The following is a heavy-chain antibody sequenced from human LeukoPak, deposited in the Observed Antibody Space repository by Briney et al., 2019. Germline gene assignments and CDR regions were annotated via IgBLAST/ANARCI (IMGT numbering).Heavy chain of an antibody. D-gene: IGHD3-22*01. CDR3: ARGENYYDSSGFPY. J-gene: IGHJ4*02. Sequence: PSQTLSLTCTVPGGSISSGGYYWSWIRQHPGKGLEWIGYIYYSGSTYYNPSLKSRVTISLDTSKNQFSLKLSSVTAADTAVYFCARGENYYDSSGFPYWGQGTLVTVSS. CDR2: IYYSGST. CDR1: GGSISSGGYY. V-gene: IGHV4-31*03.